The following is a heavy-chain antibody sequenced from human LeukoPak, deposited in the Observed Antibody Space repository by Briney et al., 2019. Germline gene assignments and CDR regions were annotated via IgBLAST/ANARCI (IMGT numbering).Heavy chain of an antibody. CDR3: ASGFSLVTVPDY. V-gene: IGHV3-30-3*01. Sequence: GRSLRLSCAASGFTFSSYAMHWVRQAPGKGLEWVAVISYDGSNKYYADSVKSRFTISRDNSKNTLYLQMNSLRAEDTAVYYCASGFSLVTVPDYWGQGTLVTVSS. CDR1: GFTFSSYA. D-gene: IGHD2-21*02. J-gene: IGHJ4*02. CDR2: ISYDGSNK.